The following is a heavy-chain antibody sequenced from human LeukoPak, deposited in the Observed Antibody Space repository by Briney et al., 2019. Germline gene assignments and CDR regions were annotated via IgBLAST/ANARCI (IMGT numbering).Heavy chain of an antibody. D-gene: IGHD1-14*01. Sequence: PGGSLRLSCAASGFTFSSNWMHWVRQGPGKGLWCVSRIKPDGSRTDYAESVKGRLTISRAKAKNTLSLEMNSLGDEDTAVYYCSRDFNGRNDFWGQGTLVSVFS. CDR2: IKPDGSRT. V-gene: IGHV3-74*01. CDR3: SRDFNGRNDF. CDR1: GFTFSSNW. J-gene: IGHJ4*02.